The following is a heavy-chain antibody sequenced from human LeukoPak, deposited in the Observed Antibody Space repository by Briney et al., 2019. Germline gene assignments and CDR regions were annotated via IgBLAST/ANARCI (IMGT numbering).Heavy chain of an antibody. CDR2: INNDGGVT. Sequence: GGSLRLSXAASGFTFSSHWMHWVRQAPGEGLVWLSFINNDGGVTSYADSVKGRFTISRDNAKNSLYLQMNSLRAEDTAVYYCAIQFYCSSTSCYPPLFDDFDYWGQGTLVTVSS. V-gene: IGHV3-74*01. CDR1: GFTFSSHW. J-gene: IGHJ4*02. CDR3: AIQFYCSSTSCYPPLFDDFDY. D-gene: IGHD2-2*01.